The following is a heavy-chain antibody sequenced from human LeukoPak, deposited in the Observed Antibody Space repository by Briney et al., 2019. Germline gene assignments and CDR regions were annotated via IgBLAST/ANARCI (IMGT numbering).Heavy chain of an antibody. CDR2: IYHSGST. CDR1: GYSISSGYY. Sequence: PSETLSLTCTVSGYSISSGYYWGWIRQPPGKGLEWIGSIYHSGSTYYNPSLKGRVTISVDTSKNQFSLKLSSVTAADTAVYYCARQVVVALSRRPNWFDPWGQGTLVTVSS. V-gene: IGHV4-38-2*02. D-gene: IGHD2-15*01. CDR3: ARQVVVALSRRPNWFDP. J-gene: IGHJ5*02.